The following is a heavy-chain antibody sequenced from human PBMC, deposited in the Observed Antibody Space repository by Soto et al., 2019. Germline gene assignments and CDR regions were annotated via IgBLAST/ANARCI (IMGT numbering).Heavy chain of an antibody. V-gene: IGHV3-23*01. CDR3: ARQKGDIVARPPDH. CDR1: GFTFSGSA. J-gene: IGHJ4*02. D-gene: IGHD5-12*01. CDR2: ISGGGST. Sequence: EVQLSESGGGLVQPGGSLRLSCGGAGFTFSGSAVSWVRQAPGRGLEWVSGISGGGSTEYADSGKGRFGISRDNSKDTVYLYMNSLRGDDTAVYYCARQKGDIVARPPDHWGQGILVTVSS.